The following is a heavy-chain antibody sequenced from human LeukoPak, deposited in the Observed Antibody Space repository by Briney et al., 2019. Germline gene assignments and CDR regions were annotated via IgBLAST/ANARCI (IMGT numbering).Heavy chain of an antibody. V-gene: IGHV3-74*01. Sequence: GGSLRLYCAASRFPFSNYWMHWVRQAPGKGLVWVSRINNDGSSTNYADSVKGRFTISRDNAKNTVYLRMTRLRGEDTAVYFCERLWYSGSYYYHFYMDVWGKGTTVTVSS. CDR3: ERLWYSGSYYYHFYMDV. D-gene: IGHD1-26*01. J-gene: IGHJ6*03. CDR2: INNDGSST. CDR1: RFPFSNYW.